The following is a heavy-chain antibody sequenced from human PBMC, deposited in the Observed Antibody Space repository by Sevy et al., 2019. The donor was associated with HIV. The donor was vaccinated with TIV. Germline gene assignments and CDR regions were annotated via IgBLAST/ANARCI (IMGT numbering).Heavy chain of an antibody. D-gene: IGHD2-2*01. J-gene: IGHJ6*02. CDR1: GFTFSSYT. Sequence: GGSLRLSCAASGFTFSSYTMNWVRQAPGKGLDWVSSISTTSTYVYYADSVKGRFTISRDNAKNSLYLQMNSLRAEDTAVYYCARDGGRYCSSTSCPSYYYYGMDVWGQGTTVTVSS. CDR2: ISTTSTYV. CDR3: ARDGGRYCSSTSCPSYYYYGMDV. V-gene: IGHV3-21*01.